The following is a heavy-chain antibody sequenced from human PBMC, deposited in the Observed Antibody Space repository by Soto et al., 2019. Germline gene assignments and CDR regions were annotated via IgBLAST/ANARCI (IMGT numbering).Heavy chain of an antibody. CDR1: RYIFTNYG. Sequence: QVQLVQSGVEVREPGASVKVSCKAVRYIFTNYGVSWVRQAPGQGLEWMGWITTYNENTEYAQKFQGRVTMTTDASTSTAYMELGSLRSDDTAIYHCARALTGYGMDVWGQGTTVTVSS. CDR2: ITTYNENT. J-gene: IGHJ6*02. CDR3: ARALTGYGMDV. V-gene: IGHV1-18*01.